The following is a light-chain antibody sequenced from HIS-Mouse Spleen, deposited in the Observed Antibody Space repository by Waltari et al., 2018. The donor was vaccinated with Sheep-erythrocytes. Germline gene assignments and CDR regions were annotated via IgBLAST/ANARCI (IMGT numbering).Light chain of an antibody. CDR2: EVS. CDR3: SSYAGSNNWV. J-gene: IGLJ3*02. CDR1: SSDVGGYNY. V-gene: IGLV2-8*01. Sequence: QSALTQPPSASGSPGQSVTISCTGTSSDVGGYNYVSWYQQHPGNAPKLMIYEVSKRPSGVTDRVSGSKSGNTASLTASGLQAEDEADYYCSSYAGSNNWVFGGGTKLTVL.